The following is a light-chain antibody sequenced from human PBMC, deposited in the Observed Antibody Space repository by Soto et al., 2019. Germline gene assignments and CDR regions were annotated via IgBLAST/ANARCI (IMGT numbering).Light chain of an antibody. CDR1: DIGSKT. J-gene: IGLJ1*01. CDR2: DDR. CDR3: RSYTNSSSLYV. V-gene: IGLV3-21*02. Sequence: SYELTQPPSVSVAPGQTAMITCGGNDIGSKTVHWYQQRPGQAPVLVVYDDRYRPSGIPERFSGSNSGSTATLTIGRVEAGDEADYYCRSYTNSSSLYVFGTGTKLTVL.